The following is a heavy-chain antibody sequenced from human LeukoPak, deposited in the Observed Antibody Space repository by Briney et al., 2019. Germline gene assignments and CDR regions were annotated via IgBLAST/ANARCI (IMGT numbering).Heavy chain of an antibody. D-gene: IGHD2-15*01. CDR1: GYTSTTYA. CDR3: ARASYCSGGSCSSSNGDY. J-gene: IGHJ4*02. CDR2: VNTNTGNP. Sequence: GASVKVSCKASGYTSTTYAINWVRQAPGQGLEWMGWVNTNTGNPTYAQGFTGRFVFSLDTSVSTAYLQISSLKAEDTAVYCCARASYCSGGSCSSSNGDYWGQGTLVTVSS. V-gene: IGHV7-4-1*02.